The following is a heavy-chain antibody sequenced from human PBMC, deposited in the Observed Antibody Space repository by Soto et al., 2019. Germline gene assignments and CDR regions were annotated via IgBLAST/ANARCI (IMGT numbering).Heavy chain of an antibody. CDR1: GGSFSGYY. CDR3: ARGPGDSGSDY. D-gene: IGHD4-17*01. Sequence: QVQLQQWGAGLLKPSETLSLTCAVHGGSFSGYYWSWIRQPPGKGLEWIGEINHSGSTNYNPSLKSRVTISVDTSKNQFSLKLSSVTAADTAVYYCARGPGDSGSDYWGQGTLVIVSS. CDR2: INHSGST. J-gene: IGHJ4*02. V-gene: IGHV4-34*01.